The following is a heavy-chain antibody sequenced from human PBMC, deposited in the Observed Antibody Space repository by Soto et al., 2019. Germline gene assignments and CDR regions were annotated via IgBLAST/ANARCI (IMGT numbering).Heavy chain of an antibody. D-gene: IGHD6-19*01. V-gene: IGHV3-48*02. CDR3: ARDLAVADNGDAY. CDR2: ISSSSSTI. CDR1: VFTFSSYS. J-gene: IGHJ4*02. Sequence: PRWSLRRSCSASVFTFSSYSMNWLRQAPGKGLEWVSYISSSSSTIYYADSVKGRFTISRDNAKNSLYLQMNSLREEDTAVYYCARDLAVADNGDAYWGQGTLVTVSS.